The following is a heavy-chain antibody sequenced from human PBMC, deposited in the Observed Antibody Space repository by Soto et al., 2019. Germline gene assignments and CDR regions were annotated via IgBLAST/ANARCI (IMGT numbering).Heavy chain of an antibody. CDR2: ISGSGGST. J-gene: IGHJ6*03. CDR1: GFTFSSYA. CDR3: AKGPLKGCYYYNYMDF. V-gene: IGHV3-23*01. Sequence: GGALRVSCAASGFTFSSYAMSWVRQAPGKGLEWVSAISGSGGSTYYADSVKDRFTISRDNSKNTLYLQMNSLRAEDTAVYYCAKGPLKGCYYYNYMDFWDKGTTVNVSS. D-gene: IGHD2-15*01.